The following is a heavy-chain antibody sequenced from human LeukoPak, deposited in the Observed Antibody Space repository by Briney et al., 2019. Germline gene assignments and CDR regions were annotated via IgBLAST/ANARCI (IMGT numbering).Heavy chain of an antibody. CDR2: ISAYNGNT. J-gene: IGHJ4*02. V-gene: IGHV1-18*01. CDR1: VYTFTIYG. Sequence: ASVTVSFTSSVYTFTIYGISWVRQAPGQGQEGMGGISAYNGNTNYAQKLQGRVTMTTDTSTSTAYLELRSLRSDDTAVYYCARDYGDGGDRFDYWGQGTLVTVSS. D-gene: IGHD4-17*01. CDR3: ARDYGDGGDRFDY.